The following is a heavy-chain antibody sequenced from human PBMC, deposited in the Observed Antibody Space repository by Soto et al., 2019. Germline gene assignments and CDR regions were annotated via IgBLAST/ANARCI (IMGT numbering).Heavy chain of an antibody. V-gene: IGHV3-53*04. J-gene: IGHJ2*01. CDR2: IYSGGTT. CDR1: GFTVSSNY. CDR3: ARDLRLVGFGEFDL. D-gene: IGHD3-10*01. Sequence: EVQLVESGGGLVRPGGSLRLSCAASGFTVSSNYMSWVRQDPGKGLEWVSVIYSGGTTYYADSVRGRFTISKDNSKNTLYLQMNSLRPEDTGVYYCARDLRLVGFGEFDLWGRGTLVTVSS.